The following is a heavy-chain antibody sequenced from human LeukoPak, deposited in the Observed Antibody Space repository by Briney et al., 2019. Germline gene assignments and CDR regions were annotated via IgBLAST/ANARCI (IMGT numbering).Heavy chain of an antibody. V-gene: IGHV1-8*01. Sequence: ASVKVSCKASGYTFTSYDIYWVRQATGQGLEWMGWMNPNSGNTGYEQKFQGRVTMTRNTSISTAYMELSSLRSEDTAVYYCARDILTGSSDYFDYWGQGTLVTVSS. CDR3: ARDILTGSSDYFDY. CDR1: GYTFTSYD. D-gene: IGHD3-9*01. CDR2: MNPNSGNT. J-gene: IGHJ4*02.